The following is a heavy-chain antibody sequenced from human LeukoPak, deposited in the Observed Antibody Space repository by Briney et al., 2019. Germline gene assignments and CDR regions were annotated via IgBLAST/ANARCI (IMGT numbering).Heavy chain of an antibody. CDR3: ARETSLAGFASGLGFNY. Sequence: SETLSLTCAVSGGSISSGGYSWSWIRQPPGKGLEWIGYIYHSGSTYYNPSLKSRVTISVDRSKNHFSLKLTSVTAADTATYYCARETSLAGFASGLGFNYWGQGILVTVSS. V-gene: IGHV4-30-2*01. CDR1: GGSISSGGYS. CDR2: IYHSGST. D-gene: IGHD6-19*01. J-gene: IGHJ4*02.